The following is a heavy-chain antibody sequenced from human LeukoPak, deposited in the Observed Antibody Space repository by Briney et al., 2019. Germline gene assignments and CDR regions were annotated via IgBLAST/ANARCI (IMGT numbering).Heavy chain of an antibody. D-gene: IGHD2-15*01. CDR2: INHSGST. CDR1: GGSFSGYY. Sequence: PSETLSLTCAVYGGSFSGYYWSWIRQPPGKGLEWIGEINHSGSTNYNPSLKSRVTISVDTSKNQFSLKLSSVIAADTAVYYCARGRRGGLAADNWFDPWGQGTLVTVSS. CDR3: ARGRRGGLAADNWFDP. J-gene: IGHJ5*02. V-gene: IGHV4-34*01.